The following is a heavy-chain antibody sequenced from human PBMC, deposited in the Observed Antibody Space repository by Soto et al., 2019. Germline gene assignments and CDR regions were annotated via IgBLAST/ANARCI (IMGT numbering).Heavy chain of an antibody. J-gene: IGHJ4*02. D-gene: IGHD6-13*01. CDR1: GFSFSSYA. Sequence: EVQLLESGGGLVQPGGSLRLSCAASGFSFSSYAMNWVRQAPGKGLEWVSSISASGVITHYADSVKGRFTISRDNSKNTLYLQMNSLRAEDTAVYYCAKGMGISWHSDYWGQGTLVTVSS. CDR2: ISASGVIT. V-gene: IGHV3-23*01. CDR3: AKGMGISWHSDY.